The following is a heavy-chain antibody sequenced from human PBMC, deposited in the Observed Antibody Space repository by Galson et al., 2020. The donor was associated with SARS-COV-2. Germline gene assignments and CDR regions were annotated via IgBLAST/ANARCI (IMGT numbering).Heavy chain of an antibody. CDR2: ISHNGGT. Sequence: SETLSLTCPVPETSLNSGSYSWNWIRQPPCKVPQSIFYISHNGGTYYNPSLKSRVTISGDRSKNQFSLRLSSVTAADTAVYYCARLHYGEYAPEAFDIWGPGTRVTVAS. V-gene: IGHV4-30-2*01. CDR1: ETSLNSGSYS. J-gene: IGHJ3*02. CDR3: ARLHYGEYAPEAFDI. D-gene: IGHD4-17*01.